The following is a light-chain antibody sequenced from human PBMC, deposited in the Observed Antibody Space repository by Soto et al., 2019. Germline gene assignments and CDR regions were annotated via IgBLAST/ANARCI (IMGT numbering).Light chain of an antibody. V-gene: IGKV3-15*01. CDR2: GAF. CDR3: QKYKNWPPLT. CDR1: QSVSYN. Sequence: EIVMTQSPATLSVSPGERATLSCRASQSVSYNLAWYQQKPGQGPRLLIYGAFTRATGIPARFSGSGSGTEFTRTISSLQSEDFAVYYCQKYKNWPPLTFGGGTKVEIK. J-gene: IGKJ4*01.